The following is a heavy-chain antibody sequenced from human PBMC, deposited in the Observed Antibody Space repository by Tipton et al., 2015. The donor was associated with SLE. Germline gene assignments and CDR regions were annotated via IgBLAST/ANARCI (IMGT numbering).Heavy chain of an antibody. D-gene: IGHD5/OR15-5a*01. CDR1: GYTFTEFY. Sequence: QSGPEVKKPGASVKVSCKASGYTFTEFYIHWVRQAPGQGLEWMGWINPNTGGTTTAQRFQGRFTMTRDTSIYTAYMDLSGLGSDDTAGYYCAKDVGLVSTDYWPTDSWCQGTVVTVSS. CDR2: INPNTGGT. J-gene: IGHJ5*01. CDR3: AKDVGLVSTDYWPTDS. V-gene: IGHV1-2*02.